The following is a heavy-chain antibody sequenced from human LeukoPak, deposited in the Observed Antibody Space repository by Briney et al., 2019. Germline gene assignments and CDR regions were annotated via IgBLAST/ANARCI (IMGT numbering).Heavy chain of an antibody. J-gene: IGHJ5*02. D-gene: IGHD6-13*01. CDR1: GFTFSDYY. Sequence: GGSLRLSCAASGFTFSDYYMSWIRQAPGKGLEWVSYISSSGSTIYYADSVKGRFTISRDNAKNSLYLQMNSLRAEDTAVYYRAREAESSSWYACNWFDPWGQGTLVTVSS. CDR3: AREAESSSWYACNWFDP. V-gene: IGHV3-11*01. CDR2: ISSSGSTI.